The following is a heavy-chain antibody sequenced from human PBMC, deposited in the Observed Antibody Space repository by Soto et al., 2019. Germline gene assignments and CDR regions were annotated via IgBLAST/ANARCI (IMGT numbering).Heavy chain of an antibody. CDR3: ARDPYRSGNFYNWAYYYYGLDV. J-gene: IGHJ6*02. Sequence: PGGSLRLSCVGSGFTFSTCSFNWVRQAPGKGLEWIAYISTSGSTTYYADSVEGRFTVSRDNGKKSLYLDMTNVRVDDTAIYYCARDPYRSGNFYNWAYYYYGLDVWGQGTTVTVSS. D-gene: IGHD3-10*01. V-gene: IGHV3-48*01. CDR1: GFTFSTCS. CDR2: ISTSGSTT.